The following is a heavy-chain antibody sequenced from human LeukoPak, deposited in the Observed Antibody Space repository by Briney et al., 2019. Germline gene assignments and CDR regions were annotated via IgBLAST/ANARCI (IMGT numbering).Heavy chain of an antibody. V-gene: IGHV3-30*18. D-gene: IGHD6-13*01. J-gene: IGHJ5*02. CDR1: GFTFSSYG. Sequence: ESFLRLSCAATGFTFSSYGMHSFRKAPGKGLEWVAVISYDGSDKSYADSVKGRFTISRDNSKNTLFLQMNSLRAEDTAVYYCAKDTSSWCNWFDPWGQGTLVTVSS. CDR3: AKDTSSWCNWFDP. CDR2: ISYDGSDK.